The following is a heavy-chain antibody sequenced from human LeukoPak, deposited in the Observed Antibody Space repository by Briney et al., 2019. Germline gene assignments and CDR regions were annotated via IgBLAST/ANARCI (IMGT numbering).Heavy chain of an antibody. D-gene: IGHD1-1*01. CDR1: GGTFSSYA. CDR2: IIPILSIA. CDR3: ARDGTTDDAFDI. V-gene: IGHV1-69*04. J-gene: IGHJ3*02. Sequence: ASVKVSCKASGGTFSSYAISWVRQAPGQGLEWMGRIIPILSIANYAQKFQGRVTITADKSTSTAYMELSSLRSEDTAVYYCARDGTTDDAFDIWGQGTMVTVSS.